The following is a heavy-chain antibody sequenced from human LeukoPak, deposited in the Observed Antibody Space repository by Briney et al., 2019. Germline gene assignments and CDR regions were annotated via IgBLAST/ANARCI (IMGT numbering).Heavy chain of an antibody. CDR3: ARDRGYKGHYFDY. V-gene: IGHV1-3*01. Sequence: ASVKVSCKASGYTFTSCAMHWVRQAPGQRLEWMGWINAGNGNTKYSQKFQGRVTITRDTSASTAYMELSSLRSEDTAVYYCARDRGYKGHYFDYWGQGTLVTVSS. CDR1: GYTFTSCA. D-gene: IGHD3-10*01. CDR2: INAGNGNT. J-gene: IGHJ4*02.